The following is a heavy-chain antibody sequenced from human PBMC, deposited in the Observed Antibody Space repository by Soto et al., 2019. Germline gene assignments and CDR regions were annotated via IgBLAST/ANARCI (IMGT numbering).Heavy chain of an antibody. J-gene: IGHJ4*01. CDR1: GGSLNNYY. CDR2: MFYSGNS. D-gene: IGHD3-16*01. V-gene: IGHV4-59*01. Sequence: SETRSLTCTVSGGSLNNYYGSWVRQPPGKGLEWIGYMFYSGNSNYNSSLKSRVTISVDKSKNQFSLKLTSVTAADTAVYYCVRSGHSFGGVIWGRGTLVTVS. CDR3: VRSGHSFGGVI.